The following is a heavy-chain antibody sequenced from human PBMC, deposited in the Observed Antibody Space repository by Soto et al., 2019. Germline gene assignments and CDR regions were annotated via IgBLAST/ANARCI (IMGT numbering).Heavy chain of an antibody. V-gene: IGHV3-15*01. CDR3: TTDPPSHSRYCSSTSCYFFDY. CDR2: IKSKTDGGTT. D-gene: IGHD2-2*01. Sequence: GGSLRLSCAASGFTFSNAWMSWVRQAPGKGLEWVGRIKSKTDGGTTDYAAPVKGRFTISRDDSKNTLYLQMNSLKTEDTAVYYCTTDPPSHSRYCSSTSCYFFDYWGQGTLVTVSS. CDR1: GFTFSNAW. J-gene: IGHJ4*02.